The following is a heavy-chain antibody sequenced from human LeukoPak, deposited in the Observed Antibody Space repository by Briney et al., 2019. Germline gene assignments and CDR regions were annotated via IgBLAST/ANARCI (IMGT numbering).Heavy chain of an antibody. CDR1: GFTFSSSA. V-gene: IGHV3-23*01. Sequence: GGSLRLSCAASGFTFSSSAMSWVRQAPGKGLEWVSAISGSGGSTYYADSVKGRFTISRDNSKNTLYLQMNSLRAEDTAVYYCAKVIVAGYYFDYWGQGTLVTVSS. CDR3: AKVIVAGYYFDY. CDR2: ISGSGGST. J-gene: IGHJ4*02. D-gene: IGHD5-12*01.